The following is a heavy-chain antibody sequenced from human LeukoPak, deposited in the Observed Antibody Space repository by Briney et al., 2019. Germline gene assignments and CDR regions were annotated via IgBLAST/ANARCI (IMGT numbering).Heavy chain of an antibody. CDR3: VNDFCRGGNCPFPFFDS. D-gene: IGHD4-23*01. V-gene: IGHV3-23*01. CDR2: TVAGYSET. CDR1: GFTISGHA. J-gene: IGHJ4*02. Sequence: PGGSLRLSCVASGFTISGHAMSWVRQAPAKGLEWVSITVAGYSETHYADSVRGRFTISRDDSSNTLSLEMNSLRADDTGTYYRVNDFCRGGNCPFPFFDSWGQGTVVTVSS.